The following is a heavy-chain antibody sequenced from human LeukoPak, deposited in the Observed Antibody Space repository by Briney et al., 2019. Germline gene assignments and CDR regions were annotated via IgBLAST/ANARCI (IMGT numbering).Heavy chain of an antibody. CDR2: IYHTGST. CDR1: GGSISSGSYY. V-gene: IGHV4-39*07. D-gene: IGHD3-22*01. Sequence: SETLSLTCTVSGGSISSGSYYWSWIRQPPGKRLEWIGSIYHTGSTYYNPSLKSRVTILVDTSKNQFSLKLSSVTAADTAVYYCAGKYYYDSGGYYYVDYWGQGTLVTVSS. J-gene: IGHJ4*02. CDR3: AGKYYYDSGGYYYVDY.